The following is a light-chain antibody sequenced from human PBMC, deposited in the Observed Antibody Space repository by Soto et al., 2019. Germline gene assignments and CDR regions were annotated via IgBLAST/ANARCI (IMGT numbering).Light chain of an antibody. Sequence: QSALTQPASVYGSPGQSITISCTGTSSDVGGYNYVSWYQQHPGKAPKLMIYEVSNRPSGVSNRFSGSKSGNTASLTISGLQSEDEADYYCSSYTSSSTLLFGGGTKLTFL. J-gene: IGLJ3*02. CDR3: SSYTSSSTLL. V-gene: IGLV2-14*01. CDR2: EVS. CDR1: SSDVGGYNY.